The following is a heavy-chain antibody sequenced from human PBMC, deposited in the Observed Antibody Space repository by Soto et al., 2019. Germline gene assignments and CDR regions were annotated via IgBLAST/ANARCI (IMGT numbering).Heavy chain of an antibody. J-gene: IGHJ6*02. V-gene: IGHV3-23*01. D-gene: IGHD3-10*01. Sequence: AGGSLRLSCAASGFTFSSYAMSWVRQAPGKGLEWVSAISGSGGSTYYADSVKGRFTSSRDNSKNTLYLQMNSLRAEDTAVYYCAKGAGAGPGYYYGMDVWGQGTTVTVSS. CDR3: AKGAGAGPGYYYGMDV. CDR2: ISGSGGST. CDR1: GFTFSSYA.